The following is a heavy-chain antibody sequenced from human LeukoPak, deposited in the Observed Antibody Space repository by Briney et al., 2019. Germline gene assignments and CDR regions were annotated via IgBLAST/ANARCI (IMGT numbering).Heavy chain of an antibody. Sequence: ASVKVSCKASGYTFTSYGISWVRQAPGQGLEWMGWISAYNGNTNYAQKFQGRVTMTTDTSTSTAYMELRSLRSDDTAVYYCARVRSYYDSSAYDYWGQGTLVTVSS. CDR1: GYTFTSYG. D-gene: IGHD3-22*01. CDR2: ISAYNGNT. CDR3: ARVRSYYDSSAYDY. J-gene: IGHJ4*02. V-gene: IGHV1-18*01.